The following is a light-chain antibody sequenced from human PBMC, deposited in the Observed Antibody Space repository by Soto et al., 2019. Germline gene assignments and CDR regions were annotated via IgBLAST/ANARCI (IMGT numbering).Light chain of an antibody. CDR3: QQYNNWPPTWT. V-gene: IGKV3-15*01. CDR2: GVS. J-gene: IGKJ1*01. CDR1: QIVSSN. Sequence: EILMTQSPATLSVSPGERATLSCSSIQIVSSNLAWYQQKPGQAPRLLIYGVSTRATDIPARFSGSGSGTEFTLTISSLQSEDFAVYYCQQYNNWPPTWTFGQGTKVDIK.